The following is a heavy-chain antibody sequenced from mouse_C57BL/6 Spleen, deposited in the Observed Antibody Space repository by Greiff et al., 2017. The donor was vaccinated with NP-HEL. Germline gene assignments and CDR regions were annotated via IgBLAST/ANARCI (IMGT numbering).Heavy chain of an antibody. V-gene: IGHV2-6*01. CDR2: IWGVGST. CDR1: GFSLTSYG. CDR3: ASGAGAMDY. Sequence: VKLMESGPGLVAPSQSLSITCTVSGFSLTSYGVDWVRQSPGKGLEWLGVIWGVGSTNYNSALKSRLSISKDNSKSQVFLKMNSLQTDDTAMYYCASGAGAMDYWGQGTSVTVSS. J-gene: IGHJ4*01.